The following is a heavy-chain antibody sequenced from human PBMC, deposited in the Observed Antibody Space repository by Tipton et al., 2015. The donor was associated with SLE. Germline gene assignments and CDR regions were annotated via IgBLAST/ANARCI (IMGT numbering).Heavy chain of an antibody. CDR3: ASRVYIFPYVDLDYVEY. J-gene: IGHJ4*02. V-gene: IGHV1-2*02. CDR1: GYTFTDFY. D-gene: IGHD6-6*01. CDR2: INPNSGGT. Sequence: QLVQSGAEVKRPGASVKVSCKVSGYTFTDFYLHWVRQAPGQGLEWMGWINPNSGGTDYAQKFQGRVTMSRDTSVTTAYMEMRWLRSDDSAVYFCASRVYIFPYVDLDYVEYWGQGTLFTVSS.